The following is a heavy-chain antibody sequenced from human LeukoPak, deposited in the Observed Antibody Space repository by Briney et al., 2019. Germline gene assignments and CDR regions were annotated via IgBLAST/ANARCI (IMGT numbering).Heavy chain of an antibody. D-gene: IGHD3-3*01. V-gene: IGHV4-31*03. Sequence: PSETLSLTCTVSGGSISSGGYYWSWIRQHPGKGLEWIGYIYYSGSTYYNPSLKSRVTISVDTSKNQFSLKLSTVTAADTAVYYCARAGGFFSPFGYWGQGTLVTVSS. CDR3: ARAGGFFSPFGY. CDR2: IYYSGST. J-gene: IGHJ4*02. CDR1: GGSISSGGYY.